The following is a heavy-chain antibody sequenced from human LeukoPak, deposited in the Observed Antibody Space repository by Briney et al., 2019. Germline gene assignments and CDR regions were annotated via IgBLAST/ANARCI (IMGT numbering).Heavy chain of an antibody. J-gene: IGHJ5*02. V-gene: IGHV3-21*01. CDR3: ARVSSSWYSYWFDL. CDR2: ISSSSRYI. Sequence: PGGSLRLSCAASGFTFSSYSMNWVREARGKGLEGGSSISSSSRYIYYADSVKDRFTISRDNAKNSLYLQMNSLRAQHTPVYYCARVSSSWYSYWFDLWGQGTLVTVSS. CDR1: GFTFSSYS. D-gene: IGHD6-13*01.